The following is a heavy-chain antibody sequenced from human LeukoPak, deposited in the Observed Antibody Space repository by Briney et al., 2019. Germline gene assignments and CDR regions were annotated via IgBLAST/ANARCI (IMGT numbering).Heavy chain of an antibody. D-gene: IGHD3-9*01. V-gene: IGHV3-30-3*01. CDR2: ISYDGSNK. CDR1: GFTFSSYA. Sequence: GRSLRLSCAASGFTFSSYAMHWVRQAPGKGLEWVAVISYDGSNKYYADSVKGRFTISRDNSKNTLYLQMNSLRAEDTAVYYCARDFDWLLGASYFDYWGQGTLVTVSS. J-gene: IGHJ4*02. CDR3: ARDFDWLLGASYFDY.